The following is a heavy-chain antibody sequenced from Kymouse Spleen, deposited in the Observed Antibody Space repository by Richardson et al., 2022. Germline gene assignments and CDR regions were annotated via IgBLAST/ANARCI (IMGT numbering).Heavy chain of an antibody. CDR2: IWYDGSNK. J-gene: IGHJ3*02. Sequence: QVQLVESGGGVVQPGRSLRLSCAASGFTFSSYGMHWVRQAPGKGLEWVAVIWYDGSNKYYADSVKGRFTISRDNSKNTLYLQMNSLRAEDTAVYYCAREGLTGDAFDIWGQGTMVTVSS. CDR3: AREGLTGDAFDI. V-gene: IGHV3-33*01. D-gene: IGHD3-9*01. CDR1: GFTFSSYG.